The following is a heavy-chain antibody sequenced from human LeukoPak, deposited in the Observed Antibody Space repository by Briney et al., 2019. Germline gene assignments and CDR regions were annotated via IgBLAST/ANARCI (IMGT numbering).Heavy chain of an antibody. D-gene: IGHD5-18*01. V-gene: IGHV3-7*01. J-gene: IGHJ6*02. Sequence: GGSLRLSCAASGFTFSSYWMSWVRQAPGKGLEWVANIKQDGSEKYYVDSVKGRFTISRDNAKNSLYLQMNSLRAEDTAVYYCARYLQLWLLGYYYYGMDVWGQGTTVTVSS. CDR3: ARYLQLWLLGYYYYGMDV. CDR1: GFTFSSYW. CDR2: IKQDGSEK.